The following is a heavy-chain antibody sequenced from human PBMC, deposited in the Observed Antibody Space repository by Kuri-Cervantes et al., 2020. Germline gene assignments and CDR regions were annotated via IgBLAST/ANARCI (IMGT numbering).Heavy chain of an antibody. V-gene: IGHV3-74*03. CDR1: GFTFSSYG. Sequence: GGSLRLSCAASGFTFSSYGMHWVRQVPGKGLVWVSRIISDGRSATYADSVRGRFTISRDNAKNTLYLQMNSLTAEDTAVYYCARDRTYTMDVWGQGTTVTVSS. J-gene: IGHJ6*02. CDR3: ARDRTYTMDV. D-gene: IGHD2-2*01. CDR2: IISDGRSA.